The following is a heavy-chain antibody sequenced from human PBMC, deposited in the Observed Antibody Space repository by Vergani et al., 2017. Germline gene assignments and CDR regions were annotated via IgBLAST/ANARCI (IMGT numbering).Heavy chain of an antibody. J-gene: IGHJ4*02. CDR2: VNHGGST. CDR3: ASIARAPTRRNPPPDY. Sequence: QVQLQEWGAGLLKTSETLSLTCGVSGGSFSDYYWSWIRQAPGMGLEWIGEVNHGGSTNYNPSLKSGVSISVDTSKNQFSLQLPSVTAADSALYFCASIARAPTRRNPPPDYWGQGILVTVSS. CDR1: GGSFSDYY. V-gene: IGHV4-34*01. D-gene: IGHD3-16*02.